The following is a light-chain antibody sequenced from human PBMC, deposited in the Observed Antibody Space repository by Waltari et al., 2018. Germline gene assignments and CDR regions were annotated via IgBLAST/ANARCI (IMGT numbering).Light chain of an antibody. V-gene: IGKV3-15*01. CDR2: GAS. CDR1: QSVSSN. CDR3: QQYNNWAIT. J-gene: IGKJ5*01. Sequence: EIVMTQSPATLSVSPGERATLSCRASQSVSSNLARYQQKPGQAPRLLIYGASTRTTGIPARFSGSGSGTEFTLTISSLQSEEFAGYYCQQYNNWAITFGQGTRLEIK.